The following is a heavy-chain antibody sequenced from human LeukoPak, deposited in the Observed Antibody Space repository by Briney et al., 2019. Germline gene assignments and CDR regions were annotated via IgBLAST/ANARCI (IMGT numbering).Heavy chain of an antibody. J-gene: IGHJ4*02. CDR2: VDGGGGGT. V-gene: IGHV3-23*01. D-gene: IGHD6-13*01. CDR1: GFTLSSYA. Sequence: GGSLRLSCAASGFTLSSYAMTWVRQAPGGGLEWVSSVDGGGGGTYYADSVKGRFTISRDNSKDTLYLQMNGLRAEDTAVYFCAKQSAGSAAWYSLHYDFWGQGTLVTVSS. CDR3: AKQSAGSAAWYSLHYDF.